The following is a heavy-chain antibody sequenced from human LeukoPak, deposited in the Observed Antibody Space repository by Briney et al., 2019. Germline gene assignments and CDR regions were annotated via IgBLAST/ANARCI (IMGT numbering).Heavy chain of an antibody. CDR1: GYTLTELS. Sequence: GASVKVSCKVSGYTLTELSMHWVRQAPGKGLEWMGGFDPEDGETIYAQKFQGRVTMTEDTSTDTAYMELSSLRSEDTAVYYCATGRYVVAAAGPHFDYWGQGTLVTVSS. J-gene: IGHJ4*02. CDR2: FDPEDGET. CDR3: ATGRYVVAAAGPHFDY. V-gene: IGHV1-24*01. D-gene: IGHD6-13*01.